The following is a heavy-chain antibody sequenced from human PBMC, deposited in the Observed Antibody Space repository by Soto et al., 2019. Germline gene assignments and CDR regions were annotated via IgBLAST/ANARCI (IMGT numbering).Heavy chain of an antibody. CDR2: IYSGGRT. V-gene: IGHV3-66*01. CDR3: ARDRGPLAGTY. J-gene: IGHJ4*02. Sequence: EVQLVESGGGLVQPGGSLRLSCAASGFTVSNNYMSWVRQAPGKGLEWVSIIYSGGRTYYADSVKGRFTISRDNSKNTLYLQMSSLRAEDTAVYYCARDRGPLAGTYWGQGTLVTVSS. D-gene: IGHD6-19*01. CDR1: GFTVSNNY.